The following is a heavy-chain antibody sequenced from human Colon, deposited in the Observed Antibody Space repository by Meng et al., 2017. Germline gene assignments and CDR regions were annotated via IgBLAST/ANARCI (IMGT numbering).Heavy chain of an antibody. D-gene: IGHD6-13*01. CDR3: AKYSSRALEY. CDR2: IKKDGSET. Sequence: VKLGESGGGLVQPGGSLRLSCAASGFTFTTYWMSWLRQAPGKGLEWVAHIKKDGSETYYVDSVKGRFTISRDNAKNSLYLQLNSLGAEDTAVYYCAKYSSRALEYWGQGTLVTVSS. J-gene: IGHJ4*02. CDR1: GFTFTTYW. V-gene: IGHV3-7*01.